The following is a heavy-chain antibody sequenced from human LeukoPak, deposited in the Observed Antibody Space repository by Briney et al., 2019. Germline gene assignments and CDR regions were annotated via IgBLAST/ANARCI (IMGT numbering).Heavy chain of an antibody. D-gene: IGHD3-3*01. CDR1: GHTFTSYD. V-gene: IGHV1-8*03. Sequence: ASVKVSCKASGHTFTSYDINWVRQATGQGLEWMGWMNPNSGNTGYAQKFQGRVTITRNTSISTAYMELSSLRSEDTAVYYCARGCGYYDFWSGHRPGCFDIWGQGTMVTVSS. CDR3: ARGCGYYDFWSGHRPGCFDI. CDR2: MNPNSGNT. J-gene: IGHJ3*02.